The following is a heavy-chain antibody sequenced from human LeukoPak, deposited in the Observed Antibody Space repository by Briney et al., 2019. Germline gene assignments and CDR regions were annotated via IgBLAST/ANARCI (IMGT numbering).Heavy chain of an antibody. CDR2: IYTSGST. CDR3: ARAVADNYLYYYYYYYMDV. D-gene: IGHD6-19*01. J-gene: IGHJ6*03. V-gene: IGHV4-4*07. CDR1: GGSISSYY. Sequence: PSETLSLTCTVSGGSISSYYWSWIRQPAGKGLEWIGRIYTSGSTNYNPSLKSRVTMSVDTSKNQFSLKLSSVTAADTAVYYCARAVADNYLYYYYYYYMDVWGKGTTVTISS.